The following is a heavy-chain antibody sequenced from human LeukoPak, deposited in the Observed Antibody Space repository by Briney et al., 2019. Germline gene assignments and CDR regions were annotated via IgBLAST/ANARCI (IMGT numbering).Heavy chain of an antibody. D-gene: IGHD3-22*01. CDR3: ALPPMIVPNDELYYIDY. J-gene: IGHJ4*02. CDR2: IIPIFGTA. Sequence: SVKVSCKASGGTFSSYAISWVRQAPGQGLEWMGGIIPIFGTANYAQKFQGRVTITADESTSTAYMELNSLRSEDTAVYHCALPPMIVPNDELYYIDYWGQGSLATVYS. CDR1: GGTFSSYA. V-gene: IGHV1-69*01.